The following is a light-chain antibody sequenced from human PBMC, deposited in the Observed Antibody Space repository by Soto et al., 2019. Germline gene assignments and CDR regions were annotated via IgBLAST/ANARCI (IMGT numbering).Light chain of an antibody. J-gene: IGKJ1*01. CDR3: QKYARSLWK. CDR1: QSVSRSY. CDR2: GAY. Sequence: EVVLAHSPVTLSLSPGERSTLSCRASQSVSRSYLAWFQHKPGQAPRLLIYGAYSRATGIPDRFSGSGSATEFPPAISRLEPEDFEVYYCQKYARSLWKFGQGTKVDIK. V-gene: IGKV3-20*01.